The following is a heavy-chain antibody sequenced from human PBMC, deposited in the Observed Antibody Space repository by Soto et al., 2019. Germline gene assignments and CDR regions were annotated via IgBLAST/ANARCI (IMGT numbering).Heavy chain of an antibody. CDR3: ARDRLPAARTPAAWFDP. Sequence: PGGSLRLSCAASGFTFSSYSMNWVRQAPGKGLEWLSYISSSSGTIYYADSVKGRFTISRDNAKNSLYLQMNSLRDEDTAVYYCARDRLPAARTPAAWFDPWGQGTLVTVSS. CDR1: GFTFSSYS. D-gene: IGHD6-6*01. CDR2: ISSSSGTI. V-gene: IGHV3-48*02. J-gene: IGHJ5*02.